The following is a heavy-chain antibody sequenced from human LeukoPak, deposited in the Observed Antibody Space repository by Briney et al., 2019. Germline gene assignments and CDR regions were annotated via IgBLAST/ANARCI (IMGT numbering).Heavy chain of an antibody. CDR2: IYYSGST. Sequence: SETLSLTCTVSGGSISNYYWSWLRQPPGKGLEWIGYIYYSGSTNYNPSLKSRVTISVDTSSNQFSLKLNSVTAADTAVYYCARRAYGSGSFNRYHFDYWGQGTLVAVSS. CDR3: ARRAYGSGSFNRYHFDY. J-gene: IGHJ4*02. D-gene: IGHD3-10*01. V-gene: IGHV4-59*08. CDR1: GGSISNYY.